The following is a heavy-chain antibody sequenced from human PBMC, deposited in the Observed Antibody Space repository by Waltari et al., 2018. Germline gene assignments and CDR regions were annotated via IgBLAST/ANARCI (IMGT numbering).Heavy chain of an antibody. J-gene: IGHJ4*02. CDR3: ASSYDFWGGPTYYFAY. Sequence: QVQLVQSGAEVKKPGASVKVSCKASGYTFTGYYMHWVRQAPGQGLEGMGWINPNRCGTNYARKFQGSATMTRDTSISTAYMELSTLRSDDAAVYYCASSYDFWGGPTYYFAYWGQGTLVTVSS. CDR1: GYTFTGYY. V-gene: IGHV1-2*02. CDR2: INPNRCGT. D-gene: IGHD3-3*01.